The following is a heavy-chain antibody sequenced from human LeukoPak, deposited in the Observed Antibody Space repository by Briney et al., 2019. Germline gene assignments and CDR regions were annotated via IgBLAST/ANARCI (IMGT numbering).Heavy chain of an antibody. CDR3: AKDYRRHYYDSSGSFDY. J-gene: IGHJ4*02. V-gene: IGHV3-53*01. D-gene: IGHD3-22*01. CDR1: GLTVRSNY. CDR2: IYSDGST. Sequence: TGGSLRLSCAASGLTVRSNYMSWVRQAPGKGLEWVSVIYSDGSTYYEDSVKGRFTISRENSKNTLYLQMNSLRAEDTAVYYCAKDYRRHYYDSSGSFDYWGQGTLVTVSS.